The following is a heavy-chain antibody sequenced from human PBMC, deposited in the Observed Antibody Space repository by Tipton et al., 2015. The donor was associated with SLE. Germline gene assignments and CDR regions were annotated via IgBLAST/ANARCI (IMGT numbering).Heavy chain of an antibody. D-gene: IGHD2-15*01. Sequence: LRLSCTVSGGSISGYYWSWVRQPPGQGLEWIGYIHYRGSTNYNPSLKSRVTISLDTSENQFSLKLSSVTAADTAVYYCARDRYCGAGGCFDWYFDLWGRGTLVTASS. CDR1: GGSISGYY. CDR3: ARDRYCGAGGCFDWYFDL. V-gene: IGHV4-59*01. CDR2: IHYRGST. J-gene: IGHJ2*01.